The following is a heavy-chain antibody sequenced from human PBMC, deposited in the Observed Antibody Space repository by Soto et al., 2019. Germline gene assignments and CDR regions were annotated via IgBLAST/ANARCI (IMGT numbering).Heavy chain of an antibody. CDR1: GFTLSRHS. V-gene: IGHV3-21*01. CDR2: IGSRTSDI. J-gene: IGHJ3*02. D-gene: IGHD3-22*01. CDR3: VRDYYDTSGYPNTFDM. Sequence: GGSLRLSCAASGFTLSRHSMNWVRQAPGKGLEWVSLIGSRTSDIYYADSVKGRFTISRDNAKNSLYLDLTRLRAEDTAVYFCVRDYYDTSGYPNTFDMWGQGTMVTVS.